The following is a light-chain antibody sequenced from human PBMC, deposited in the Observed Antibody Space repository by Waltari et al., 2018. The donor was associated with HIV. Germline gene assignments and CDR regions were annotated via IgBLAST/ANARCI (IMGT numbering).Light chain of an antibody. V-gene: IGLV2-14*03. Sequence: QSALTQPASASGPPGQSITISCTGTSSDVGDYNYVSWYQQHPGKAPKLRIYDVSNRPSGVSNRFSGSKSGNTASLTISGPQAEDEADYYCSSYTSSSTLEGVFGGGTKLTVL. CDR1: SSDVGDYNY. CDR3: SSYTSSSTLEGV. CDR2: DVS. J-gene: IGLJ3*02.